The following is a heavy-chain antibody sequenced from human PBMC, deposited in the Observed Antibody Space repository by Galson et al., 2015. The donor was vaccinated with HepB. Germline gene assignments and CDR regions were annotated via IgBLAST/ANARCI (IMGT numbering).Heavy chain of an antibody. J-gene: IGHJ6*02. CDR3: ARDRSFEPAGMDV. V-gene: IGHV4-30-4*01. Sequence: TLSLTCTVSGGSISSGDYYWSWLRQPPGKGLEWIGYIYYSGSTYYNPSLKSRVTISVDTSKTQFSLKLSSVTAADTAVYYCARDRSFEPAGMDVWGQGTTVTVSS. D-gene: IGHD3-16*01. CDR1: GGSISSGDYY. CDR2: IYYSGST.